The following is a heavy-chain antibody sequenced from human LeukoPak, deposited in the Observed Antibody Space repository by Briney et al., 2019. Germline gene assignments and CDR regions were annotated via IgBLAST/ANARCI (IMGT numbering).Heavy chain of an antibody. J-gene: IGHJ4*02. CDR1: GYTFTGYY. CDR3: ARGDILTGYGFDY. V-gene: IGHV1-2*02. CDR2: INPNSGGT. Sequence: ASVKVSCKASGYTFTGYYIHWVRQAPGQGPEWMGWINPNSGGTNYAQKFQGRVTMTRDTSISTAYMELSRLRSDDTAVYYCARGDILTGYGFDYWGQGTLVTVSS. D-gene: IGHD3-9*01.